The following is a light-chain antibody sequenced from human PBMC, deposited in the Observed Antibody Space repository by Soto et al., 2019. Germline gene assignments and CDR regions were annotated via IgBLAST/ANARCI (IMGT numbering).Light chain of an antibody. J-gene: IGKJ4*01. CDR1: QSVSSY. CDR2: DAS. Sequence: EIVLTQSPATLSLSPGERATLSCRASQSVSSYLAWYQQKPGQAHRLLIYDASNRATGIPARFSGSGSGTDFTLTSSSLEPEDFAVYYCQQRSNWPLTFGGGTKVEIK. CDR3: QQRSNWPLT. V-gene: IGKV3-11*01.